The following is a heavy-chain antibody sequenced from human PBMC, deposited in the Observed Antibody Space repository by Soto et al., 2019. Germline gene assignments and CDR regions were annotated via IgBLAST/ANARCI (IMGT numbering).Heavy chain of an antibody. CDR3: ARAGVFFGFRSGSSNWFDP. J-gene: IGHJ5*02. Sequence: SETLSLTCTVSGGSISSGDYYWSWIRQPPGKGLEWIGYIYYSGSTYYNPSLKSRVTISVDTSKNQFSLKLSSVTAADTAVYYCARAGVFFGFRSGSSNWFDPWGQGTLVTVSS. CDR2: IYYSGST. V-gene: IGHV4-30-4*01. CDR1: GGSISSGDYY. D-gene: IGHD6-25*01.